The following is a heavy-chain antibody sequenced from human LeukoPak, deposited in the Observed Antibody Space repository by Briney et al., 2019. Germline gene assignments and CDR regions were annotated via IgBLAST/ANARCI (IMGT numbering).Heavy chain of an antibody. CDR3: AKGTPISRFSPGDV. D-gene: IGHD1-14*01. V-gene: IGHV3-30*18. CDR1: GFTFSSYG. Sequence: GGSLRLSCAASGFTFSSYGMHWVRQAPGKGLEWVAVISYDGSNKYYADSVKGRFTISRDNAKNSLYLQMNSLRPEDTALYYCAKGTPISRFSPGDVWGQGTTVTVSS. CDR2: ISYDGSNK. J-gene: IGHJ6*02.